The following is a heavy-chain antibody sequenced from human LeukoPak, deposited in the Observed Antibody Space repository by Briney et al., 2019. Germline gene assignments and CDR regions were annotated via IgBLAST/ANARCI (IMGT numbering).Heavy chain of an antibody. J-gene: IGHJ6*02. CDR2: ISYDGSTK. V-gene: IGHV3-30*18. CDR1: GFTFSSYG. Sequence: GGSLRLSCAASGFTFSSYGMHWVRQAPGKGLEWVAVISYDGSTKYYADSVKGRFTISRDNSKNTLYLQMNSLRAEDTAVYYCAKGYSYGYYYYYGMDVWGQGTTVTVSS. D-gene: IGHD5-18*01. CDR3: AKGYSYGYYYYYGMDV.